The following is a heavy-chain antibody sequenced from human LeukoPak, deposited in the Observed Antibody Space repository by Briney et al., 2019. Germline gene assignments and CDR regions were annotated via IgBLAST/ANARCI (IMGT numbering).Heavy chain of an antibody. J-gene: IGHJ3*02. CDR1: GFTFSTYG. D-gene: IGHD4-17*01. Sequence: PGGSLRLSCAASGFTFSTYGMTWVRQAPGKGLEWVSAISGSAATTFYADSVKGRFTISRDNSKNTLYLQMNSLKTEDTAVYYCTTDSRDYGDLDPAFDIWGQGTMVTVSS. V-gene: IGHV3-23*01. CDR3: TTDSRDYGDLDPAFDI. CDR2: ISGSAATT.